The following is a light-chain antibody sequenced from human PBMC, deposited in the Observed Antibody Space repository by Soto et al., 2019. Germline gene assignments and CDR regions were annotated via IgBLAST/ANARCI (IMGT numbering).Light chain of an antibody. J-gene: IGLJ1*01. Sequence: QSALTQPPSVSGAPGQRVTISCTGSSSNIGAGYDVHWYQQLPGTAPKLLIYGNSNRPSGVPDRFSGSKSGTSASLAITGLQAEDEADYYCQSYDSSLSYFFGTGTKLTVL. V-gene: IGLV1-40*01. CDR1: SSNIGAGYD. CDR2: GNS. CDR3: QSYDSSLSYF.